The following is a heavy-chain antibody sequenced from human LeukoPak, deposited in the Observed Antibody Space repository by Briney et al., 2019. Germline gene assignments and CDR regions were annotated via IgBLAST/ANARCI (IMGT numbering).Heavy chain of an antibody. CDR1: GYAFTTYT. V-gene: IGHV7-4-1*02. CDR3: ARGPDDSDWSPRFYYYMDV. D-gene: IGHD6-19*01. J-gene: IGHJ6*03. CDR2: INTNTGNP. Sequence: VASVKVSCKASGYAFTTYTVNWVRQTPGQGLEWMGWINTNTGNPTYAQGFTGRFVFSLDTSVSTAYLQISNLKAEDTAVYYCARGPDDSDWSPRFYYYMDVWGKGTTVTVSS.